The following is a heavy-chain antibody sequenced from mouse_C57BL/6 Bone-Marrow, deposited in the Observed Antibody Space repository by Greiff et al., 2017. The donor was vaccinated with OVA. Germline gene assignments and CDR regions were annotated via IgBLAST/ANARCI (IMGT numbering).Heavy chain of an antibody. CDR2: IEPSDSYT. CDR3: ASAVFAY. Sequence: VQLQQPGAELVKPGASVKLSCKASGFTFTSYWMQWVKQRPGQGLEWIGEIEPSDSYTNYNQKFKGKATLTVDTSSSTAYMQLNSLTSEDSAVYYCASAVFAYWGQGTLVTVSA. V-gene: IGHV1-50*01. CDR1: GFTFTSYW. J-gene: IGHJ3*01.